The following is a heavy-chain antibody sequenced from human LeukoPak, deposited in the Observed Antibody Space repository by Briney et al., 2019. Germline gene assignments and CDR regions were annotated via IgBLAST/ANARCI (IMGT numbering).Heavy chain of an antibody. J-gene: IGHJ4*02. CDR2: ISSSSSYI. V-gene: IGHV3-21*01. CDR3: ARDFRTQLDGYSPPYHFDH. CDR1: GFTFTPYS. Sequence: GGSLRLSCEASGFTFTPYSMSWVRQAPGKGLEWVSSISSSSSYIYYEDSVKGRFTISRDNAKNSLYLQMNSLRAEDTAVYYCARDFRTQLDGYSPPYHFDHWGQGTLVTVSS. D-gene: IGHD5-24*01.